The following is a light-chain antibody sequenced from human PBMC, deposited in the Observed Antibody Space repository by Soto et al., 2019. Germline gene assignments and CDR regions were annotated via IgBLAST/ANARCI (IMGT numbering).Light chain of an antibody. CDR1: QGISTF. J-gene: IGKJ5*01. CDR3: QQSYGTPIT. CDR2: GAT. V-gene: IGKV1-39*01. Sequence: DIQMTQSPSSLSTSVGDRVTITCRASQGISTFLNWYQQKPGKAPKLLIYGATRLQSGVPSRFSGSGSGTDFTLTISSLQPEDFATYYCQQSYGTPITFGQGTRLEIK.